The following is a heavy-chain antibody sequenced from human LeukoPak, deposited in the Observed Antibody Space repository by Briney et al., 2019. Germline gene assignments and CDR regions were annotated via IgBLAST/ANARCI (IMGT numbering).Heavy chain of an antibody. CDR3: ARAIADDYVWGSYRPFDY. Sequence: GGSLRLSCAASGFTFSSYAMSWVRQAPGKGLEWVSGISGSGGSTYYADSVKGRFTISRDNSKNTLYLQMNSLRAEETAVYYCARAIADDYVWGSYRPFDYWGQGTLVTVSS. D-gene: IGHD3-16*02. J-gene: IGHJ4*02. V-gene: IGHV3-23*01. CDR1: GFTFSSYA. CDR2: ISGSGGST.